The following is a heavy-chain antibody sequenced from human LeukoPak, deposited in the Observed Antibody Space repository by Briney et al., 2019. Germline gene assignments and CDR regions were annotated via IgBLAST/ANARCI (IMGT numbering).Heavy chain of an antibody. Sequence: GGSLRLSCAASGFTFSNHAMSWVRQAPGKGLQWVAVISGGGRTTEYADFVKGRFTISRDNSKSTLSLQMNSLTVEDTAIYFCAKNAGDGGYYYYMDVWGKGTTVTVSS. D-gene: IGHD3-16*01. V-gene: IGHV3-23*01. J-gene: IGHJ6*03. CDR3: AKNAGDGGYYYYMDV. CDR2: ISGGGRTT. CDR1: GFTFSNHA.